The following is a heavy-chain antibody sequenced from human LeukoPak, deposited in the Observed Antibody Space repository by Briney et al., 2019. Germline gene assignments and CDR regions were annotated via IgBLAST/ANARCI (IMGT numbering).Heavy chain of an antibody. CDR2: IYYSGST. D-gene: IGHD3-22*01. CDR3: AREREDYYDSSGYKT. Sequence: SETLSLTCTVSGGSISSGDYYWSWIRQPPGKGLECIGYIYYSGSTYYNPSLKSRVTISVDTSKNQFSLKLRSVTAADTAVYYCAREREDYYDSSGYKTWGQGTLVTVSS. J-gene: IGHJ5*02. CDR1: GGSISSGDYY. V-gene: IGHV4-30-4*01.